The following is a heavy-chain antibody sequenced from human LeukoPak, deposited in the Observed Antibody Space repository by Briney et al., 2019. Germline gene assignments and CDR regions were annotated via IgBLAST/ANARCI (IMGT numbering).Heavy chain of an antibody. CDR1: GFTFSGSA. CDR2: IRSKANSYAT. Sequence: GGSLRLSCAASGFTFSGSAMHWVRQAPGKGLEWVGRIRSKANSYATAYAASVKGRFTISRDDSKNTAYLQMNSLKTEDTAVYYCTRHGWYYYDSSGYEVSWGQGTLVTVSS. V-gene: IGHV3-73*01. CDR3: TRHGWYYYDSSGYEVS. D-gene: IGHD3-22*01. J-gene: IGHJ4*02.